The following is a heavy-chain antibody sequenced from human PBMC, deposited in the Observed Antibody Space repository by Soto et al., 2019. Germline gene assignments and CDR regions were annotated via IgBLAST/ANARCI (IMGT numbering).Heavy chain of an antibody. Sequence: ASVKVSCKASGYTFTSYGISWVRQAPGQGLEWMGWISAYNGNTNYAQKLQGRVTMTTDTSTSTAYMELRSLRSDDTAVYYCARECSSGFSTPGYNWFDPWGQGTLVTVSS. CDR2: ISAYNGNT. CDR1: GYTFTSYG. V-gene: IGHV1-18*01. J-gene: IGHJ5*02. CDR3: ARECSSGFSTPGYNWFDP. D-gene: IGHD3-22*01.